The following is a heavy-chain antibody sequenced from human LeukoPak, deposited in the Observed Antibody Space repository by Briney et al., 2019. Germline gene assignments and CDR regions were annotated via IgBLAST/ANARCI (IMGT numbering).Heavy chain of an antibody. Sequence: GGSLRLSCAASGFRFDDYGMTWVRQAPGKGLEWVSGINWNGISTGYADSVKGRFTISRDNAKNSLYLQMNSLRVEDTALYYCARDDRGIAVAFDYWGQGTLVTVSS. J-gene: IGHJ4*02. CDR3: ARDDRGIAVAFDY. D-gene: IGHD6-19*01. CDR1: GFRFDDYG. V-gene: IGHV3-20*04. CDR2: INWNGIST.